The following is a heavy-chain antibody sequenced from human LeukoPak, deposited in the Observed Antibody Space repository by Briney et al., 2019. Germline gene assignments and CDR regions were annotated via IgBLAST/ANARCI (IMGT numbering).Heavy chain of an antibody. CDR3: AKGNNIVVVPAAINRRTDYYYGMDV. CDR1: GGTFSSYA. CDR2: IIPILGIA. Sequence: GASVKVSCKASGGTFSSYAISWVRQAPGRGLEWMGRIIPILGIANYAQKFQGGVTITADKSTSTAYMELSSLRSEDTAVYYCAKGNNIVVVPAAINRRTDYYYGMDVWGQGTTVTVSS. J-gene: IGHJ6*02. D-gene: IGHD2-2*02. V-gene: IGHV1-69*04.